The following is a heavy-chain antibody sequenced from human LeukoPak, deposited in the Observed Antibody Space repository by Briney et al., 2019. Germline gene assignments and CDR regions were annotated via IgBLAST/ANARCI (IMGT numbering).Heavy chain of an antibody. D-gene: IGHD5-18*01. Sequence: GGSQRLSCTASGFTFGDYAMSWVRQAPGKGLEWVGFIRSKAYGGTTEYAASVKGRFTISRDDSKSIAYLQMNSLKTEDTAVYYCTRGGYSSDYWGQGTLVTVSS. CDR1: GFTFGDYA. CDR2: IRSKAYGGTT. V-gene: IGHV3-49*04. CDR3: TRGGYSSDY. J-gene: IGHJ4*02.